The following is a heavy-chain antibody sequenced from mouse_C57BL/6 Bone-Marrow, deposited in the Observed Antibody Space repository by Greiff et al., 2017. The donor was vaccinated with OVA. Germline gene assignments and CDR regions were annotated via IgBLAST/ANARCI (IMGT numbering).Heavy chain of an antibody. CDR3: AREGDFTTVVASDWYFDV. J-gene: IGHJ1*03. Sequence: QVQLKQPGAELVMPGASVKLSCKASGYTFTSYWMHWVKQRPGQGLEWIGEIDPSDSYTNYNQKFKGKSTLTVDKSSSTAYMQLSSLTSEDSAVYYCAREGDFTTVVASDWYFDVWGTGTTVTVSS. V-gene: IGHV1-69*01. D-gene: IGHD1-1*01. CDR1: GYTFTSYW. CDR2: IDPSDSYT.